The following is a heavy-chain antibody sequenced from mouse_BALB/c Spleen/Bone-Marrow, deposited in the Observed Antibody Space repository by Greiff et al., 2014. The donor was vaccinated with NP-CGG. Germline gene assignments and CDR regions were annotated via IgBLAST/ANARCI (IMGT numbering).Heavy chain of an antibody. CDR1: GYTFTDYA. V-gene: IGHV1S137*01. Sequence: VHLVESGAELVRPGVSVKISCKGSGYTFTDYAMHWVKQSHAKSLEWIGLISNYYGDASYNQKFKGKATMTVDKSSSTAYMGLARLTSGDSAIYYCARSGKVRNAMDYWGQGTSVTVS. CDR2: ISNYYGDA. J-gene: IGHJ4*01. CDR3: ARSGKVRNAMDY. D-gene: IGHD2-14*01.